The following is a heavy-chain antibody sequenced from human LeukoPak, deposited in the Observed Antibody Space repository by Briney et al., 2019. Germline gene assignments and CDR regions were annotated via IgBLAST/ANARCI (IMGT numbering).Heavy chain of an antibody. V-gene: IGHV4-61*02. CDR2: ISTSGST. D-gene: IGHD3-22*01. CDR3: ARSAVDTADFDY. Sequence: SEALSHTCTVSGGSISSSNYYWSWIRQPAGRGLEWIGRISTSGSTNYNPSLRSRVTMSVDTSTNQFSLKLSSVTAADTAVFYCARSAVDTADFDYWGQGTLVTVSS. J-gene: IGHJ4*02. CDR1: GGSISSSNYY.